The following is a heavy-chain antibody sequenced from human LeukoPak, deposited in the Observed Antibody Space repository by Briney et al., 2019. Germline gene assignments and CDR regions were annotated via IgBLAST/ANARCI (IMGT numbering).Heavy chain of an antibody. CDR1: GGSISSYY. J-gene: IGHJ4*02. Sequence: SETLSLTCTVSGGSISSYYWSWIRQPAGKGLEWIGRIYTSGSTNYNPSLKSRVTISVDTSKNQFSLKLSSVTAADTAVYYCARRWAGLGYYYFDYWGQGTLVTVSS. D-gene: IGHD3-22*01. CDR2: IYTSGST. V-gene: IGHV4-4*07. CDR3: ARRWAGLGYYYFDY.